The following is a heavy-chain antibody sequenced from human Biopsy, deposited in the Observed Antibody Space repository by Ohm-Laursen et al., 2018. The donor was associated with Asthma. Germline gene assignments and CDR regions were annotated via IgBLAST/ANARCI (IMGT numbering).Heavy chain of an antibody. V-gene: IGHV3-30*05. CDR1: GFGFSNFA. D-gene: IGHD1-1*01. Sequence: SLRLSCAASGFGFSNFAIHWVRQAPGKGLEWVGVISKDASTQDYADSVKGRFTMARDNSKNTLDLQMNSLREEGTAVYYCVRDGTDDAFDIWGQGTVVSVSS. J-gene: IGHJ3*02. CDR3: VRDGTDDAFDI. CDR2: ISKDASTQ.